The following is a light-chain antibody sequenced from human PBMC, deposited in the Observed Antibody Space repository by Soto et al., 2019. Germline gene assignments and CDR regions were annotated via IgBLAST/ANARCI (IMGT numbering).Light chain of an antibody. J-gene: IGLJ1*01. CDR3: QTWGTGSHYV. CDR1: SGHSSYA. CDR2: LNSDGSH. V-gene: IGLV4-69*01. Sequence: QLVLTQSPSASASLGASVKLTCTLSSGHSSYAIAWHQQQPEKGPRYLMKLNSDGSHSKGDGSPDRFSGSSSGAERYLTISSLQSEDEADYYCQTWGTGSHYVFGTGTKLTVL.